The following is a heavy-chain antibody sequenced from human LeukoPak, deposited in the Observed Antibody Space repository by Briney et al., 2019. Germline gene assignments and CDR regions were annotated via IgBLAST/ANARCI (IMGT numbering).Heavy chain of an antibody. CDR2: IYYSGST. CDR3: ARLPGIAAV. CDR1: GGSTSRYY. D-gene: IGHD6-13*01. V-gene: IGHV4-59*08. Sequence: SETLSHTCTVSGGSTSRYYWSWIRQPPGKRLEWLGYIYYSGSTTYNPSLKSRLTMSVDTSKNQISLKLISLTAADTAVYYCARLPGIAAVWGQGTLVTVSS. J-gene: IGHJ4*02.